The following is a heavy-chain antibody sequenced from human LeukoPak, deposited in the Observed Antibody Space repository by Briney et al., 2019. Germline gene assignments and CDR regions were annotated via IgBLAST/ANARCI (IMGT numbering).Heavy chain of an antibody. Sequence: ETLSLTCSVSGGSISSRYNYWGWIRQPPGQGLEWIGNIYHNGSTYYNPSLKSRVTISVNTSKNQFSLRLSSETAADTAVYYCARLSGPLGFCSGGSCYSDWYFDLWGRGTLVTVSS. V-gene: IGHV4-39*01. CDR1: GGSISSRYNY. CDR2: IYHNGST. J-gene: IGHJ2*01. D-gene: IGHD2-15*01. CDR3: ARLSGPLGFCSGGSCYSDWYFDL.